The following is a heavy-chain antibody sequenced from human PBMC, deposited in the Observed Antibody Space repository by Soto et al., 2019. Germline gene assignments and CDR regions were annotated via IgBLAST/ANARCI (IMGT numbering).Heavy chain of an antibody. D-gene: IGHD1-1*01. J-gene: IGHJ3*02. CDR1: GGSISSSSYY. CDR2: IYYSGST. Sequence: SETLSLTCTVSGGSISSSSYYWGWIRQPPGKGLEWIGSIYYSGSTYYNPSLKSRVTISVDTSKNQFSLKLSSVTAADTAVYYCARLVRNWNSILSLVYQDAFDIWGQGTMVTVSS. V-gene: IGHV4-39*01. CDR3: ARLVRNWNSILSLVYQDAFDI.